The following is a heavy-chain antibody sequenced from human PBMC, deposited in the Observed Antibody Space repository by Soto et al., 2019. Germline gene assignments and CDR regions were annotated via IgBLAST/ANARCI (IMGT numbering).Heavy chain of an antibody. CDR1: GFTFSSYS. CDR2: TSSSSSYI. V-gene: IGHV3-21*01. D-gene: IGHD3-22*01. Sequence: PGGSLRLSCAASGFTFSSYSMNWVRQAPGKGLEWVSSTSSSSSYIYYADSVKGRFTISRDNAKNSLYLQMNSLRAEDTAVYYCARVPYYYDSSGYSHYYFDYWGQGTLVTVSS. J-gene: IGHJ4*02. CDR3: ARVPYYYDSSGYSHYYFDY.